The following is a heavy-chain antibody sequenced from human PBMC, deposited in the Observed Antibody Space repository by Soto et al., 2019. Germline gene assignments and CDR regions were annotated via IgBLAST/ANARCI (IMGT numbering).Heavy chain of an antibody. J-gene: IGHJ6*03. CDR3: ARSADCYYYMDV. Sequence: QVQLVQSGAEVKKPGSSVKVSCKASGGTFSSYTISWVRQAPGQGLEWMGRIIPILGIANYAQKFQGRVTITADKSTSTVYMQLSSLRSKDTAVYYCARSADCYYYMDVWGKGTTVTVSS. V-gene: IGHV1-69*02. CDR1: GGTFSSYT. CDR2: IIPILGIA. D-gene: IGHD6-25*01.